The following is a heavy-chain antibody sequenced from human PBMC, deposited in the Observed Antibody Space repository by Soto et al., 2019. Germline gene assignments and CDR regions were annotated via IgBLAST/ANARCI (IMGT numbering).Heavy chain of an antibody. J-gene: IGHJ4*02. CDR2: IIPILGIA. CDR3: GREPPQTGYWSSNRGYERGGGY. Sequence: ASVKVSCKASGGTFSSYAISWVRQAPGQGLEWMGGIIPILGIANYAQKFQGRVTITADKSTSTAYMELSSLRSEDTGGYKWGREPPQTGYWSSNRGYERGGGYWGQGTLVTVSS. D-gene: IGHD2-2*01. V-gene: IGHV1-69*10. CDR1: GGTFSSYA.